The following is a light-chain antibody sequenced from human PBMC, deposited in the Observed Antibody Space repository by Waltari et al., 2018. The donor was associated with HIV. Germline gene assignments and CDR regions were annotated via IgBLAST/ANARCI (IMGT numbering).Light chain of an antibody. CDR1: HTVNTY. CDR2: DAS. Sequence: EILLTQPPATLSLSPGERATVSCRASHTVNTYLAWYQQKSGQSPRLLIYDASKRATGVPARFSGSGSGTDFTLTINSLEPEDFAVYFCQQRNNWPITFGQGTRLEI. V-gene: IGKV3-11*01. CDR3: QQRNNWPIT. J-gene: IGKJ5*01.